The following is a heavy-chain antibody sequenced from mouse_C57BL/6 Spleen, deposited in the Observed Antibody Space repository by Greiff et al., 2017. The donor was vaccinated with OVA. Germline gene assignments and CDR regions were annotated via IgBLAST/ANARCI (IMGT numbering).Heavy chain of an antibody. J-gene: IGHJ1*03. CDR2: IDPETGGT. Sequence: QVHVKQSGAELVRPGASVTLSCKASGYTFTDYEMHWVKQTPVHGLEWIGAIDPETGGTAYNQKFKGKAILTADKSSSTAYMELRSLTSEDSAVYYCTRGDDYDWYFDVWGTGTTVTVSS. D-gene: IGHD2-4*01. CDR1: GYTFTDYE. CDR3: TRGDDYDWYFDV. V-gene: IGHV1-15*01.